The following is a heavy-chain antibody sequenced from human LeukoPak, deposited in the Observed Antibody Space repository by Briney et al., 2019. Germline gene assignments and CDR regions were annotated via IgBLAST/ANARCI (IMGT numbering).Heavy chain of an antibody. V-gene: IGHV1-24*01. CDR2: FDPEDGET. CDR3: ATGDCSSTSCYDAFDI. D-gene: IGHD2-2*01. Sequence: GASVKVSCKVSGYTLTELSMHWVRQAPGKGLEWMGGFDPEDGETIYAQKFQGRVTMTEDTSTDTAYMELSSLRSEDTAVYYCATGDCSSTSCYDAFDIWGQGTMVTVSS. J-gene: IGHJ3*02. CDR1: GYTLTELS.